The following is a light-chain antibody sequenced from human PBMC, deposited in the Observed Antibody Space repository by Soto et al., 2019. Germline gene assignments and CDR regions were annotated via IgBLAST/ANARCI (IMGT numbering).Light chain of an antibody. CDR3: HPYHNWPIT. CDR2: YAS. CDR1: QTIKNL. J-gene: IGKJ5*01. Sequence: TQSPATLSVSPGEGVTLSCRASQTIKNLLAWYQQRPGQSPRLLLYYASTRASGVPARFSGSGSGIEVTLAIISLQFDDFAVYDCHPYHNWPITLGQGTRL. V-gene: IGKV3-15*01.